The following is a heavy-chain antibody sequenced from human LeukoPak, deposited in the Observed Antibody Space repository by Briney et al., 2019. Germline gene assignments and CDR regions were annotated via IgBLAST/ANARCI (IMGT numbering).Heavy chain of an antibody. CDR1: GGSISSHD. J-gene: IGHJ4*02. CDR3: ARVPIQRWLEEEHYFEY. V-gene: IGHV4-59*11. Sequence: AGTLSLTCTASGGSISSHDWSWIRQPPGKGLEWIGDIYYGGSTNYNASLKSPVTISVDPSKNQFSLKLTSVTAAGTAVYYYARVPIQRWLEEEHYFEYWGQGPLVTVSS. D-gene: IGHD5-18*01. CDR2: IYYGGST.